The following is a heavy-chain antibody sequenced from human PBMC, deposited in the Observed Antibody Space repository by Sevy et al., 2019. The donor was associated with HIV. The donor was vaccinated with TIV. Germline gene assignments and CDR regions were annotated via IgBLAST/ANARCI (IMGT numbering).Heavy chain of an antibody. CDR2: INHSGST. Sequence: SETLSLTCAVYGGSFSGYYWSWIRQPPGKGLEWIGEINHSGSTNYNPSPKSRVTISVDTSKNQFSLKLSSVTAADTAVYYCARGENFDWTNFDYWGQGTLVTVSS. CDR3: ARGENFDWTNFDY. CDR1: GGSFSGYY. V-gene: IGHV4-34*01. J-gene: IGHJ4*02. D-gene: IGHD3-9*01.